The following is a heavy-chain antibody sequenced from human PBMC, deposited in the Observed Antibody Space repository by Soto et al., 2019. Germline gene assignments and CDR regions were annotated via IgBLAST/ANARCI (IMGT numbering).Heavy chain of an antibody. CDR2: IYYSGST. CDR1: GGSISSGGYY. CDR3: ARERVRVEDRAFDI. Sequence: QVQLQESGPGLVKPSQTLSLTCTVSGGSISSGGYYWSWNRQHPGQGLEWIGYIYYSGSTYYNPSLKSRVTISVDTSKNQFSLRLSSVTAADTAVYYCARERVRVEDRAFDIWGKGTMVTVSS. J-gene: IGHJ3*02. V-gene: IGHV4-31*03. D-gene: IGHD2-15*01.